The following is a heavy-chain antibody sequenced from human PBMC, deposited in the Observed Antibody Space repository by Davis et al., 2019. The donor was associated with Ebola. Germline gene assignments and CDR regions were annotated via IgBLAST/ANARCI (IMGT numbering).Heavy chain of an antibody. D-gene: IGHD2-15*01. CDR1: GFTFSSYS. CDR3: ARGFEGYCSGGSCYAY. V-gene: IGHV3-21*01. Sequence: PGGSLRLSCAASGFTFSSYSMNWVRQAPGKGLEWVSSISSSSSYIYYADSVKGRFTISRDNAKNSLYLQMNSLRAEDTAVYYCARGFEGYCSGGSCYAYWGQGTLVTVSS. CDR2: ISSSSSYI. J-gene: IGHJ4*02.